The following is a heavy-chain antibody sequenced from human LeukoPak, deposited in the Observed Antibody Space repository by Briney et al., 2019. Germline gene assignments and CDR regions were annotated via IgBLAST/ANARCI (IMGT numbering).Heavy chain of an antibody. V-gene: IGHV4-39*01. CDR3: ARGRESGWLQSYYFDY. D-gene: IGHD5-24*01. Sequence: SSETLSLTCTVSGGSVSSSSYYWGWIRQPPGKGLEWIGSIYYSGSTYYNPSLKSRVTISVDTSKNQFSLKLSSVTAADTAVYYCARGRESGWLQSYYFDYWGQGTLVTVSS. CDR2: IYYSGST. J-gene: IGHJ4*02. CDR1: GGSVSSSSYY.